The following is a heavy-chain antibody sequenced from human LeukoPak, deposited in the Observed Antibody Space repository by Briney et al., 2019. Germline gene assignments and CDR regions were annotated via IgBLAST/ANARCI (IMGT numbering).Heavy chain of an antibody. CDR3: ARDHYDHYGDYVFDY. CDR2: IYTSGRT. CDR1: GLTFSKAW. J-gene: IGHJ4*02. Sequence: AGGSLRLSCAASGLTFSKAWMTWIRQPPGKGLEWIGRIYTSGRTSYNPSLKSRVTMSVDTSRNQFSLKLRSVTAADTAVYYCARDHYDHYGDYVFDYWGQGTLVTVSS. V-gene: IGHV4-4*07. D-gene: IGHD4-17*01.